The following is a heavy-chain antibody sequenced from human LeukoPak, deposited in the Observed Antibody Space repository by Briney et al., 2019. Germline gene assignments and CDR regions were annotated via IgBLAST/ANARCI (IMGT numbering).Heavy chain of an antibody. V-gene: IGHV3-48*04. Sequence: PGGSLRLSCAASGFSISRSSMNWVRQAPGKGLEWVSYITASSGTIYYGDSVKGRFAISRDNAKNSLYLQMNSLRVEDTAVYYCAKVEWLAPSFDSWGQGTLVTVSS. D-gene: IGHD6-19*01. J-gene: IGHJ4*02. CDR2: ITASSGTI. CDR3: AKVEWLAPSFDS. CDR1: GFSISRSS.